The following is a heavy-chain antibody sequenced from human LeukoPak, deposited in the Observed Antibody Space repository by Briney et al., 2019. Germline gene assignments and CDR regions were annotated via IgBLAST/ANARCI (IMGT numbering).Heavy chain of an antibody. CDR2: IYYSGST. CDR3: ARRYCSSTSCYRVFQH. Sequence: SETLSLTCTVSGGSISGYYWSWIRQPPGKGLEWIGYIYYSGSTNYNPSLKSRVTISVDTSMNQFTLKLSSVTAADTAVYYCARRYCSSTSCYRVFQHWGQGTLVTVSS. CDR1: GGSISGYY. V-gene: IGHV4-59*12. J-gene: IGHJ1*01. D-gene: IGHD2-2*01.